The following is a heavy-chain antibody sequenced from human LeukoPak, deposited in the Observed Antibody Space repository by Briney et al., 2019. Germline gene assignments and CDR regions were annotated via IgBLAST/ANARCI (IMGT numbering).Heavy chain of an antibody. V-gene: IGHV3-7*01. CDR1: GFTFSNYW. Sequence: GGSLRLSCAASGFTFSNYWMSWVRQAPGKGLEWVANIKDFGSEQYYVDSVKGRFTISRDNAKNSLYLQMNSLRAEDTALYYCVRTRVVVTAYFDYWGQGTLVTVSS. D-gene: IGHD2-21*02. J-gene: IGHJ4*02. CDR2: IKDFGSEQ. CDR3: VRTRVVVTAYFDY.